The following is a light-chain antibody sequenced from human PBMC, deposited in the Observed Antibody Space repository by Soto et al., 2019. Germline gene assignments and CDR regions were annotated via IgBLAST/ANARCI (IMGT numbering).Light chain of an antibody. Sequence: EIVMTQYPATLSVSPGERATLSRRDSQSVRSKLAWYQQKPGQAPRLLIYGASTRATGNPARFSGSEPGTEFTLTISSLQSEDFAVYYCQQYNTWPYTFGQGTKLEIK. CDR3: QQYNTWPYT. J-gene: IGKJ2*01. CDR1: QSVRSK. V-gene: IGKV3-15*01. CDR2: GAS.